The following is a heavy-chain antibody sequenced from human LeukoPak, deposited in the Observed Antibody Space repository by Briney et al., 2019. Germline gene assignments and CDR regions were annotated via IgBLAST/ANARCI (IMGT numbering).Heavy chain of an antibody. Sequence: GTLRLSCAASGFIFNNYALSWVRQTPGKGLEWIGYIHYTGSTNYNPSLKSRVTISVDTSKNQFSLKLSSVTAADTAVYYCARVEEGYGSGRRENYYYYYYMDVWGKGTTVTISS. J-gene: IGHJ6*03. D-gene: IGHD3-10*01. V-gene: IGHV4-59*01. CDR2: IHYTGST. CDR3: ARVEEGYGSGRRENYYYYYYMDV. CDR1: GFIFNNYA.